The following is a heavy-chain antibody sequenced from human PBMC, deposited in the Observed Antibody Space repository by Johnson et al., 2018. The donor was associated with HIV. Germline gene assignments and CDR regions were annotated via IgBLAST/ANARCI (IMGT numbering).Heavy chain of an antibody. V-gene: IGHV3-23*04. CDR2: IKSKRDGGTP. J-gene: IGHJ3*02. Sequence: VQLVESGGGLVQPGGSLRLSCAASGFTFSSYAMSWVRQAPGKGLEWVGRIKSKRDGGTPDYADSVKGRFTISRDNSKNTLYLQMNSLSAEDTAVYYYAKGATYYYGSGSYYTGSAFDIWGQGTMVTVSS. D-gene: IGHD3-10*01. CDR3: AKGATYYYGSGSYYTGSAFDI. CDR1: GFTFSSYA.